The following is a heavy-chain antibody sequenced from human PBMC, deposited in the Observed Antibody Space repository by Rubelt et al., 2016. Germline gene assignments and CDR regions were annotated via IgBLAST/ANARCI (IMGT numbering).Heavy chain of an antibody. Sequence: QVQLQESGPGLVKPSETLSLTCTVSGDSISSYYWTWIRQPPGKGLEWIGYIYYSGSTNYNPSLKSRVTISVDTTKNRFALNLRSVTAADTAVYYCARLPGISWFDPWGQGTLVTVSS. D-gene: IGHD2-15*01. CDR2: IYYSGST. V-gene: IGHV4-59*08. CDR3: ARLPGISWFDP. J-gene: IGHJ5*02. CDR1: GDSISSYY.